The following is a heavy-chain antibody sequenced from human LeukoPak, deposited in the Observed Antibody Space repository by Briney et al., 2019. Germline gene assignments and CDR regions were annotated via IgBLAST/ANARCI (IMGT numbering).Heavy chain of an antibody. CDR1: GGTFSSYA. CDR3: SAMIVVVHTGGFDY. CDR2: IIPIFGTA. Sequence: ASVKVSCKASGGTFSSYAISWVRQAPGQGLEWMGGIIPIFGTANYAQKFQGRVTITADKSTSTAYMELSSLRSEDTAVYYCSAMIVVVHTGGFDYWGQGTLVTVSS. D-gene: IGHD3-22*01. V-gene: IGHV1-69*06. J-gene: IGHJ4*02.